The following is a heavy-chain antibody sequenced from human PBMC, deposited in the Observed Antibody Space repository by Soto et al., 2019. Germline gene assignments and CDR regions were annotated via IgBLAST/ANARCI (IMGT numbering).Heavy chain of an antibody. V-gene: IGHV3-49*03. D-gene: IGHD6-13*01. CDR3: TRGSYSMGLGYY. J-gene: IGHJ4*02. CDR2: IRSKAYGGTT. Sequence: GGSLRLSCTASGFTFGDYAMSWFRQAPGKGLEWVGFIRSKAYGGTTEYAASVKGRFTISRDDSKSIAYLQMNSLKTEVTVVYYCTRGSYSMGLGYYWGQGTLVTVSS. CDR1: GFTFGDYA.